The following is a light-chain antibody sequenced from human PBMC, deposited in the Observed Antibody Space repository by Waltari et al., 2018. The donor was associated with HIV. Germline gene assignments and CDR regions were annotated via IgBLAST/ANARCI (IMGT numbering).Light chain of an antibody. CDR2: AAS. V-gene: IGKV1-9*01. CDR3: QQLDSYPPAIT. Sequence: NQLTQSPSFLSASVGDRVTITCRARQCIATYLAWFQQKPGKAPNLLIYAASTLQSGVPSRFGGSGSGTEFTLTISSLQPEDFATYYCQQLDSYPPAITFGQGTRLEI. J-gene: IGKJ5*01. CDR1: QCIATY.